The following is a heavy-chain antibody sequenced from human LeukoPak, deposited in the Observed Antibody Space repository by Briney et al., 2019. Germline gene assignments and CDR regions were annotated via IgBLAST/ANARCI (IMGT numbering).Heavy chain of an antibody. CDR1: GFTFSNYG. J-gene: IGHJ4*02. D-gene: IGHD1-26*01. CDR3: ARDVGGTVDF. CDR2: IWYDGSNK. V-gene: IGHV3-33*01. Sequence: PGKSLRLSCAASGFTFSNYGMHWVRQAPGKGLEWVAVIWYDGSNKFYADSVKGRFTISRDNSKNTLYLQMNSLRAEDTAVYYCARDVGGTVDFWGQGTLVTVSS.